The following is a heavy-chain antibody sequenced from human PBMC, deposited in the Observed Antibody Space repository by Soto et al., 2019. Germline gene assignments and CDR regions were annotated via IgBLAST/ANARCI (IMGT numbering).Heavy chain of an antibody. Sequence: GGSLRLSCATSGLTLSNYAMSWVRQAPGGGLEWVSSMSGSSSTTYYADSVRGRFTISRDRSKNTLYLQMSSLRAEDTALYYCAKNQERELPRVIDFWGQGTLVTVSS. CDR2: MSGSSSTT. J-gene: IGHJ4*02. D-gene: IGHD1-7*01. CDR3: AKNQERELPRVIDF. CDR1: GLTLSNYA. V-gene: IGHV3-23*01.